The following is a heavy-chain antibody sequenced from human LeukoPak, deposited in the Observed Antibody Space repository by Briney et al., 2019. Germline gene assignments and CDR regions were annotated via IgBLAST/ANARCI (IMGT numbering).Heavy chain of an antibody. D-gene: IGHD3-16*02. CDR3: AKSHNRDDYVWGSYRYTGYYYYGMDV. J-gene: IGHJ6*02. CDR2: ISGSGGST. Sequence: GGSLRLSCAASGFAFNSYTINWVRQAPGKGLEWVSAISGSGGSTYYADSVKGRFTISRDNSKNTLYLQMNSLRAEDTAVYYCAKSHNRDDYVWGSYRYTGYYYYGMDVWGQGTTVTVSS. CDR1: GFAFNSYT. V-gene: IGHV3-23*01.